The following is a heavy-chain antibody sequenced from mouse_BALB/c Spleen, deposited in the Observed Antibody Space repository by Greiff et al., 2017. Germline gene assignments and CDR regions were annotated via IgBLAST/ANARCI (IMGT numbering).Heavy chain of an antibody. Sequence: QVQLQQPGAELVKPGASVKLSCKASGYTFTSYWMHWVKQRPGQGLEWIGEIDPSDSYTNYNQKFKGKATLTVDESSSTAYMQLSSLTSEDSAVYYCAHLAYWGQGTLVTVSA. V-gene: IGHV1-69*02. J-gene: IGHJ3*01. CDR1: GYTFTSYW. CDR2: IDPSDSYT. CDR3: AHLAY.